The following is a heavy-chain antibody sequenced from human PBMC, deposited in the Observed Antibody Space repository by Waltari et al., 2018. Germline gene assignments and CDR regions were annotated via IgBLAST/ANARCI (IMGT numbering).Heavy chain of an antibody. J-gene: IGHJ3*02. Sequence: QVQLVESGGGVVQPGRSLRFSCAASGFTFSSYGMHWVRQAPGKGVGGGALIWYDGSNKDYADSVKGRFTISRDNSKSTLYLQMNSLRAEDTAVYYCARGFAAQTSAFDIWGQGTMVTVSS. D-gene: IGHD4-17*01. CDR3: ARGFAAQTSAFDI. CDR2: IWYDGSNK. CDR1: GFTFSSYG. V-gene: IGHV3-33*01.